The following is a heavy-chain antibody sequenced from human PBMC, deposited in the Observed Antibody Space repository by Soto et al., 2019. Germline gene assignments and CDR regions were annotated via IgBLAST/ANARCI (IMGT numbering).Heavy chain of an antibody. V-gene: IGHV3-53*01. Sequence: PVGSLRLSCAASGFTVSDDHMSWVRQAPGKGPEWVSVIYYGGTTYYADSVQGRFTISRDKSKNTLYLQTNDLRADDTAVYYCAREAAGFDIWGQGTMVTVSS. CDR3: AREAAGFDI. CDR1: GFTVSDDH. J-gene: IGHJ3*02. CDR2: IYYGGTT.